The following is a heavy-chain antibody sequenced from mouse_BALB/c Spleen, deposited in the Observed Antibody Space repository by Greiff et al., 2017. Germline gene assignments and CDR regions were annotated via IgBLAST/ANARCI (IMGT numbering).Heavy chain of an antibody. CDR1: GYSFTSGYY. J-gene: IGHJ2*01. CDR3: ASALHYYGSSSLDY. CDR2: ISYDGSN. Sequence: EVQLVESGPGLVKPSQSLSLSCSVTGYSFTSGYYWYWIRQFPGNKLEWMGYISYDGSNNYNPSLKNRISITPDTSTNQFFLQFNSVTTEDTATYYCASALHYYGSSSLDYWGQGTTLTVSS. V-gene: IGHV3-6*02. D-gene: IGHD1-1*01.